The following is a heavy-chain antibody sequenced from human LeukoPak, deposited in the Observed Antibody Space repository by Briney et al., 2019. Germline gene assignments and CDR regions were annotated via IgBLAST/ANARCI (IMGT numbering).Heavy chain of an antibody. J-gene: IGHJ3*02. CDR1: GFTFSSYW. CDR3: ARDGDGYNWDAFDI. Sequence: GGSLRLSCAASGFTFSSYWMSWVRQAPGKGLEWVANIKQDGSEKYYVDSVKGRFTISRDNAKNSLYLQMNSLRAEDTAVYYCARDGDGYNWDAFDIWGQGTMVTVSS. D-gene: IGHD5-24*01. V-gene: IGHV3-7*01. CDR2: IKQDGSEK.